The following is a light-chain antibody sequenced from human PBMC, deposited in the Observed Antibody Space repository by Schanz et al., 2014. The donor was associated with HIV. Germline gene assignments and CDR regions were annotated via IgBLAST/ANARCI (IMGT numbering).Light chain of an antibody. V-gene: IGLV2-8*01. CDR3: AAWDDSLSGRV. CDR2: DVT. J-gene: IGLJ3*02. CDR1: SSDVGGYNY. Sequence: QSVLTQPPSASGSPGQSVTISCTGTSSDVGGYNYVSWFQQLPDRAPKLMVYDVTDRPSGVPDRFSGSKSGTSASLAISGLQSEDEALYYCAAWDDSLSGRVFGGGTKLTVL.